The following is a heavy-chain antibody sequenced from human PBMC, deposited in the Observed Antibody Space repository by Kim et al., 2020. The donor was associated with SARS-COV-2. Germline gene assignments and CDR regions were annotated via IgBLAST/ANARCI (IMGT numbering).Heavy chain of an antibody. CDR1: GFTYSSYA. V-gene: IGHV3-64D*08. Sequence: GGSLRLSCSASGFTYSSYAMHWVRQAPGKGLEYISAITSNGGSTYYADSVKGRFTISRDNSKNTLYLQMSSLRTEDTAVYYCVKDSRGFDDWGQGTLVTVSS. CDR3: VKDSRGFDD. D-gene: IGHD3-16*01. J-gene: IGHJ4*02. CDR2: ITSNGGST.